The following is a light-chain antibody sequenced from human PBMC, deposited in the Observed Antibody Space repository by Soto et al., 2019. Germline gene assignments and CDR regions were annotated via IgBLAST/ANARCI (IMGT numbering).Light chain of an antibody. Sequence: QSVLTQPASVSGSPGQSITISCTGTSSDVGGYNYVSWYQHHPGKAPKLMIYDVSNWPSGVSNRFSGSKSGNTASLTISGLQAEDEAHYYCTSYTSSSTVVFGGGTKVTVL. J-gene: IGLJ2*01. CDR2: DVS. CDR3: TSYTSSSTVV. V-gene: IGLV2-14*03. CDR1: SSDVGGYNY.